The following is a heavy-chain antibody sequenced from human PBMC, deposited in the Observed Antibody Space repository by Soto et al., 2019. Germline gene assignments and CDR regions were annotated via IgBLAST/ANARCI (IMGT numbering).Heavy chain of an antibody. CDR1: GFTFSGYA. Sequence: EVQLLESGGGLVQPGGSLRLSCAASGFTFSGYAMSWVRQAPGKGLEWVSATRGSGGSTYYADSVKGRFTISRDNPRNTLYRRMNSLRADDTAVYYCAKGIDWESPRALDSWGQGIPVTVSS. V-gene: IGHV3-23*01. CDR2: TRGSGGST. J-gene: IGHJ4*02. D-gene: IGHD1-26*01. CDR3: AKGIDWESPRALDS.